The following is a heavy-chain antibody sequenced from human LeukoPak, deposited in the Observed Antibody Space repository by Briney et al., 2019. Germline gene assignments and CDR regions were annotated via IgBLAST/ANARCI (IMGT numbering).Heavy chain of an antibody. V-gene: IGHV3-48*04. Sequence: GGSLRLSCAASGFTFSSYSMDWVRQAPGKGLEWVSYISSSGSTIYYADSVKGRFTISRDNAKNSLYLQMNSLRAEDTAVYYCAELGITMIGGVWGKGTTVTISS. J-gene: IGHJ6*04. CDR1: GFTFSSYS. D-gene: IGHD3-10*02. CDR2: ISSSGSTI. CDR3: AELGITMIGGV.